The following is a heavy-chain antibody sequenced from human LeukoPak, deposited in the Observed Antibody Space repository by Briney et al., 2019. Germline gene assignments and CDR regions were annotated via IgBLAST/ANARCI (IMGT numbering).Heavy chain of an antibody. D-gene: IGHD6-19*01. CDR2: ISFDGSNK. CDR1: EFTFSSYS. V-gene: IGHV3-30*18. Sequence: GGSLRLSCAASEFTFSSYSMNWVRQAPGKGLEWVAVISFDGSNKYYADSVKGRFTISGDNSKNTLFLQMNSLRVEDTAVYYCAKGFAASGWLWFFDYWGQGTLVTVSS. J-gene: IGHJ4*02. CDR3: AKGFAASGWLWFFDY.